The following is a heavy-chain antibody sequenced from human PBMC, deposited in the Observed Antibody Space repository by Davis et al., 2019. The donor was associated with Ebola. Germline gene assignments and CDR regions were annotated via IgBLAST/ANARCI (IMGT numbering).Heavy chain of an antibody. CDR1: GYSFTTFW. Sequence: GESLKISCKGSGYSFTTFWIGWVRQMPGKGLEWMGIIYPGDSETRYSPSFQGQVTISVDKSISTASLQWSSLQASDTAMYYCARKESLYWSPNDYWGQGTLVTVSS. CDR3: ARKESLYWSPNDY. CDR2: IYPGDSET. D-gene: IGHD2-15*01. V-gene: IGHV5-51*01. J-gene: IGHJ4*02.